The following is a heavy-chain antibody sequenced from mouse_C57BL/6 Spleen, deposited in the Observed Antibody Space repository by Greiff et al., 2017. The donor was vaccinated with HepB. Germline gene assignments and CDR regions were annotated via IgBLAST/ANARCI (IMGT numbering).Heavy chain of an antibody. CDR1: GYTFTSYW. D-gene: IGHD4-1*01. V-gene: IGHV1-55*01. J-gene: IGHJ4*01. CDR2: IYPGSGST. Sequence: QVQLQQPGAELVKPGASVKMSCKASGYTFTSYWITWVKQRPGRGLEWIGDIYPGSGSTNYNEKFKSKATLTVDTSSSTAYMQLSSLTSEDSAVYYCARTSNWEDYAMDYWGQGTSVTVSS. CDR3: ARTSNWEDYAMDY.